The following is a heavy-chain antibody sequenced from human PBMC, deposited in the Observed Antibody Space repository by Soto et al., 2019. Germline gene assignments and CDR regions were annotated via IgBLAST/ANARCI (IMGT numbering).Heavy chain of an antibody. J-gene: IGHJ4*02. V-gene: IGHV4-30-2*01. CDR1: GGSISSGGYS. CDR3: ARGEVAPAHH. CDR2: IYHSGST. Sequence: SETLSLTCAVSGGSISSGGYSWSWIRQPPGKGLEWIGYIYHSGSTYYNPSLKSRVAISVDRSKNQFSLKLSSVTAADTAVYYCARGEVAPAHHGGQETLGTASS. D-gene: IGHD2-15*01.